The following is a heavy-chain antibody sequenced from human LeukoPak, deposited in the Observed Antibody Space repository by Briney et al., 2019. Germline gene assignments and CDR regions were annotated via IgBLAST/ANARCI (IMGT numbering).Heavy chain of an antibody. CDR3: ARGPSIAARYDAFDI. D-gene: IGHD6-6*01. V-gene: IGHV3-48*03. CDR2: ISSSGNTI. CDR1: GFTSSVYS. Sequence: PGGSLRLSCAASGFTSSVYSINRVRTAPGKGLGWVSYISSSGNTISYADSVKGRFTISRDNAKNSLYLQVISLRAEDTAVYYCARGPSIAARYDAFDIWGQGTMVTVSS. J-gene: IGHJ3*02.